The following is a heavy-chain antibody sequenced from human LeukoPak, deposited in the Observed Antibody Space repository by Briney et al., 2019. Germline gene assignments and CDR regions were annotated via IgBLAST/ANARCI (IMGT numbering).Heavy chain of an antibody. CDR3: TRAQTTVTTGYLDY. CDR2: IRSKAYGGTT. D-gene: IGHD4-17*01. J-gene: IGHJ4*02. V-gene: IGHV3-49*04. Sequence: TGGSLRLSRTASGFTFDDYVMSWVRQAPGKGLEWVGFIRSKAYGGTTEYAASVKGRFTISRDDTKSIAYLQMNSLKTEDTAVYYCTRAQTTVTTGYLDYWGQGTLVTVSS. CDR1: GFTFDDYV.